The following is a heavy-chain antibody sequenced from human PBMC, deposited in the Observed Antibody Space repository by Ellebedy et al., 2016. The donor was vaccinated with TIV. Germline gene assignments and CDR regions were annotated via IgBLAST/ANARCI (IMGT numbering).Heavy chain of an antibody. D-gene: IGHD6-13*01. V-gene: IGHV4-39*07. CDR1: GGSISSSSHY. CDR3: ARAAILAGSSWGTNWFDP. J-gene: IGHJ5*02. CDR2: INHSGST. Sequence: SETLSLTXSVSGGSISSSSHYWGWIRQPPGKGLEWIGEINHSGSTNYNPSLKSRVTISVDTSKNQFSLKLSSVTAADTAVYYCARAAILAGSSWGTNWFDPWGQGTLVTVSS.